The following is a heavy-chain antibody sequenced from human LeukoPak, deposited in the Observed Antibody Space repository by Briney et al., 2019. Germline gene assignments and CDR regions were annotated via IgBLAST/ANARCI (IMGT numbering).Heavy chain of an antibody. CDR3: AKDRLGYDSLGKFFDY. CDR1: GFTFSSYS. J-gene: IGHJ4*02. V-gene: IGHV3-23*01. D-gene: IGHD3-22*01. Sequence: GGSLRLSCAASGFTFSSYSMSWVRQAPGTGLEWVSAIGGSGDNTYYADSVKGRFTISRDNSKNTLYLQMNSLRAEDTAVYYCAKDRLGYDSLGKFFDYWGQGTLVTVSS. CDR2: IGGSGDNT.